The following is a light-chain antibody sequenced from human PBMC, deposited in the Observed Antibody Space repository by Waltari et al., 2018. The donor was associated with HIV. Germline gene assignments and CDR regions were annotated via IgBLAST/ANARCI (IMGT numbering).Light chain of an antibody. V-gene: IGKV1-33*01. J-gene: IGKJ4*01. Sequence: DIQMTQSPSSLSASVGDRVTITCQASQDIRNYLNWYQQKPGKAPKLLVYDASNLETGVPSRFSGSGSGTDFTFNISSLQPEGIATYYCQQYDNLPRLTFGGGTKVEIK. CDR3: QQYDNLPRLT. CDR2: DAS. CDR1: QDIRNY.